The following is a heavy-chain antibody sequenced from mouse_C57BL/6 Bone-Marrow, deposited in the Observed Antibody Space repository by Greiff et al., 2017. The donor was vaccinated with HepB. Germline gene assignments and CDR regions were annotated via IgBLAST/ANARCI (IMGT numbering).Heavy chain of an antibody. CDR2: INPSSGYT. CDR1: GYTFTSYW. J-gene: IGHJ3*01. Sequence: QVQLQQSEAELAKPGASVKLSCKASGYTFTSYWMHWVKQRPGQGLEWIGYINPSSGYTKYNQKFKDKATLTADKSSSTAYMQLSSLTYEDSAVYYCARPSPYDGYYWTWFAYWGQGTLVTVSA. D-gene: IGHD2-3*01. CDR3: ARPSPYDGYYWTWFAY. V-gene: IGHV1-7*01.